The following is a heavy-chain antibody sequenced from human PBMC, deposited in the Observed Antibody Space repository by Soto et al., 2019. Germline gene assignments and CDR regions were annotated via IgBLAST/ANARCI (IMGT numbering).Heavy chain of an antibody. CDR2: IYYIGST. CDR3: ARSFFP. Sequence: QVQLQESGPGLVKPSQTLSLTCTVSGGSISSGGYYWNWIRQHPGKGLEWIGYIYYIGSTYYNPSLKRRLTISLYTSKNPFSLKLSSVTAAATPVYYCARSFFPWGQGTLVTVSS. J-gene: IGHJ5*02. CDR1: GGSISSGGYY. D-gene: IGHD3-3*01. V-gene: IGHV4-31*03.